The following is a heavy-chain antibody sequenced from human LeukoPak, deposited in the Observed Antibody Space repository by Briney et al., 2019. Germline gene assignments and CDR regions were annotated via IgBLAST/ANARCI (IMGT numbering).Heavy chain of an antibody. CDR2: IYYSGST. CDR1: GGSISSSSYY. V-gene: IGHV4-39*07. Sequence: SETLSLTCTVSGGSISSSSYYWGWIRQPPGKGLEWIGSIYYSGSTYYNPSLKSRVTISVDTSKNQFSLKLSSVTAADTAVYYCARDVSVVVVAATPVNWFDPWGQGTLVTVSS. J-gene: IGHJ5*02. D-gene: IGHD2-15*01. CDR3: ARDVSVVVVAATPVNWFDP.